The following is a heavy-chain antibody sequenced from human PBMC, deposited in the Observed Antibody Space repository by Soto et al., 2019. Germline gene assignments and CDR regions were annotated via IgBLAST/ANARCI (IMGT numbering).Heavy chain of an antibody. CDR1: GFTVSSNY. CDR3: ARDVRPRHSVYYYYYYMDV. CDR2: IYSGGST. J-gene: IGHJ6*03. V-gene: IGHV3-66*01. Sequence: GGSLRLSCAASGFTVSSNYMSWVRQAPGKGLEWVSVIYSGGSTYYADSVKGRFTISRDNSKNTLYLQMNSLRAEDTAVYYCARDVRPRHSVYYYYYYMDVWGKGTTVTVSS. D-gene: IGHD3-10*01.